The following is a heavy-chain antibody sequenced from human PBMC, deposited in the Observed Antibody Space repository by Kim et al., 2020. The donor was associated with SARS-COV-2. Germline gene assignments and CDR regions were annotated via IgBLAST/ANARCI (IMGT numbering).Heavy chain of an antibody. CDR3: ARDVCVISWYGGFDY. J-gene: IGHJ4*01. CDR1: GFTFSSYG. Sequence: GGSLRLSCAASGFTFSSYGMHWVRQAPGKGLEWVAVISNDGSNKYYADSATGRFTISRANSKTTLYLQMNSLRAEDTAVDYCARDVCVISWYGGFDYWG. CDR2: ISNDGSNK. V-gene: IGHV3-33*05. D-gene: IGHD6-13*01.